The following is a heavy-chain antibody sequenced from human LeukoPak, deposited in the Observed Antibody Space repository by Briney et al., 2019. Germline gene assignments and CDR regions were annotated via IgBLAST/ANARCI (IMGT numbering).Heavy chain of an antibody. D-gene: IGHD4-23*01. Sequence: PSETLSLTCTVSGGSISSYYWSWIRQPPGKGLEWIGYIYYSGSTNYNPSLKSRVTISVDTSKNQFSLKLSSVTAADTAVYYCAGKTVVTDYYYYGMDVWGQGTTVTVSS. CDR2: IYYSGST. J-gene: IGHJ6*02. V-gene: IGHV4-59*01. CDR1: GGSISSYY. CDR3: AGKTVVTDYYYYGMDV.